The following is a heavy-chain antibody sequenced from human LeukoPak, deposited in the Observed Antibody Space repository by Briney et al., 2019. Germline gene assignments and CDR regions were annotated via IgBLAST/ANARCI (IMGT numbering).Heavy chain of an antibody. V-gene: IGHV1-18*01. D-gene: IGHD3-10*01. CDR1: GYTFTSYG. CDR2: ISAYNGNT. CDR3: AGRYGSGSWGYYYYYMDV. J-gene: IGHJ6*03. Sequence: ASVKVSCKASGYTFTSYGISWVRQAPGQGLEWMGWISAYNGNTNYAQKLQGRVTMTTDTSTSTAYMELRSLRSDDTAVYYCAGRYGSGSWGYYYYYMDVWGKGTTVTISS.